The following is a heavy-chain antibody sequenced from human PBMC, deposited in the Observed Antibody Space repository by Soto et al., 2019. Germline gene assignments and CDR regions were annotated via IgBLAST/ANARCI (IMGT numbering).Heavy chain of an antibody. CDR1: GFTFSDYY. V-gene: IGHV3-11*06. Sequence: PGGSLRLSCAASGFTFSDYYMSWIRQAPGKGLEWVSYISSSSSYTNYADSVKGRFTISRDNAKNSLYLQMDSLRAEDTAVYYCARGIVVPANYYYYGMDVWGQGTTVTVSS. D-gene: IGHD2-2*01. CDR2: ISSSSSYT. J-gene: IGHJ6*02. CDR3: ARGIVVPANYYYYGMDV.